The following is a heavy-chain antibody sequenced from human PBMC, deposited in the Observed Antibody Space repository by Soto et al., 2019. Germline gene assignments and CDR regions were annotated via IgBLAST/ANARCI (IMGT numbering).Heavy chain of an antibody. D-gene: IGHD4-17*01. Sequence: QVQLQESGPGLVKPSETLTLTCTISGDSISNSRDFWAWIRQPPGRGLEWIGTFYHNGSPYYNPSLKSRVSISVDPSNNQFSLKLSSVIAADTAVYYCARHAPRSWRWDYWGQGTLATVSS. CDR1: GDSISNSRDF. CDR2: FYHNGSP. V-gene: IGHV4-39*01. CDR3: ARHAPRSWRWDY. J-gene: IGHJ4*02.